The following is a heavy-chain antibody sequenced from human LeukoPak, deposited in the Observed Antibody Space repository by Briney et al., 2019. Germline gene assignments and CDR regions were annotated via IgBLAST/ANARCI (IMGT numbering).Heavy chain of an antibody. D-gene: IGHD5-18*01. J-gene: IGHJ4*02. CDR3: ARDRTGRNTAQDDY. CDR2: IYYRGST. V-gene: IGHV4-39*07. CDR1: GGSISSSSYY. Sequence: PSETLSLTCTVSGGSISSSSYYWGWIRQPPWKGLEWIGSIYYRGSTYYNPSLKSRVTTSVDTSKKQFSLKLSSVTAADTAVYYCARDRTGRNTAQDDYWGQGTLVTVSS.